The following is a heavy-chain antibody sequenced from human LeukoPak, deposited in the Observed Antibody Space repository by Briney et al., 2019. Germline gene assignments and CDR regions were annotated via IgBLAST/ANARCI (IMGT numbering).Heavy chain of an antibody. CDR3: ARSELGYNYHYMDV. V-gene: IGHV3-21*01. Sequence: GGSLRLSCAASGFTFSNYNMNWVRQAPGKGLEWVSSISSSSSYIYYADSVKGRFTISRDNAKNSLYLQMNSLRAEDTAVYYCARSELGYNYHYMDVWGKGTTVTISS. D-gene: IGHD3-10*01. CDR2: ISSSSSYI. J-gene: IGHJ6*03. CDR1: GFTFSNYN.